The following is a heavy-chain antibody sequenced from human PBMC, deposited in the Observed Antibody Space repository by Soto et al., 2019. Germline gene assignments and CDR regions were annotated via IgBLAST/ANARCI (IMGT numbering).Heavy chain of an antibody. CDR1: GESIRSYY. CDR3: EKSAWSSTWDFEY. V-gene: IGHV4-59*01. Sequence: QVQLQESGPGLVKPSETLSLTCDVSGESIRSYYWAWIRQPPGKGLEWIGHIYNSGSTNSNPSLKSRVTISLNNSKNLILLKMRSVAAAMSAVYYCEKSAWSSTWDFEYWGQGTQVTVSS. J-gene: IGHJ4*02. CDR2: IYNSGST. D-gene: IGHD6-13*01.